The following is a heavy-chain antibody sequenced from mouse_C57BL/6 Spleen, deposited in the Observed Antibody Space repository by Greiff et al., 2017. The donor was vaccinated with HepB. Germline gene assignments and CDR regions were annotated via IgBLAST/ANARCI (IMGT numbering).Heavy chain of an antibody. Sequence: DVQLVESGGDLVKPGGSLKLSCAASGFTFSSYGMSWVRQTPDKRLEWVATISSGGSYTYYPDSVKGRFTISRDNAKNTLYLQMSSLKSEDTAMYYCARQGGYDDAMDYWGQGTSVTVSS. J-gene: IGHJ4*01. CDR3: ARQGGYDDAMDY. V-gene: IGHV5-6*01. CDR2: ISSGGSYT. CDR1: GFTFSSYG. D-gene: IGHD2-2*01.